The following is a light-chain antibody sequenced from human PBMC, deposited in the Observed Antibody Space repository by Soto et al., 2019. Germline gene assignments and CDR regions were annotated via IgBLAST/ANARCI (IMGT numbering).Light chain of an antibody. V-gene: IGLV2-14*01. CDR2: DVS. J-gene: IGLJ2*01. CDR3: SSYTSSSTYVV. CDR1: SSDVGGYNY. Sequence: QSVLTQPASVSGSPGQSITISCTGTSSDVGGYNYVSWYQQHPGKAPKLMIYDVSNRPSGVSNRFSGSKSGNTASLTISVLQGEDAADYYCSSYTSSSTYVVFGGGTKLTVL.